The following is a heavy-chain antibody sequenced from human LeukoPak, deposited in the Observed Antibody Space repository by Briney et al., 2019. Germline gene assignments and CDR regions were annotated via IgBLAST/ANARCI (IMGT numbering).Heavy chain of an antibody. V-gene: IGHV4-59*01. Sequence: SETLSLTCTVSGGSISSYYWSWIRQPPGRGQEWIGYIYYSGSTNYNPSLKSRVTISVDTSKNQFSLKLSSVTAADTAAYYCARGSPVTTFEYIFDYWGQGTLVTVSS. CDR1: GGSISSYY. J-gene: IGHJ4*02. CDR2: IYYSGST. CDR3: ARGSPVTTFEYIFDY. D-gene: IGHD2/OR15-2a*01.